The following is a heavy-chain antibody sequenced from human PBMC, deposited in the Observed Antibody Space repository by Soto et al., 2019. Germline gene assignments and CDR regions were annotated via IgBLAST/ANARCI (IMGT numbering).Heavy chain of an antibody. CDR1: GFTFSSSW. D-gene: IGHD3-22*01. CDR3: ARGGWDYFSSGGYLGFDY. Sequence: QLVESGGGLVQPGGSLRLSCAASGFTFSSSWMTWVRQAPGKGLEWVANIKHDGSEKYYLDSVKGRFTISRDNAKDALYLPMNSPRVEDPAVYYCARGGWDYFSSGGYLGFDYRGQGTRVTVPS. J-gene: IGHJ4*02. CDR2: IKHDGSEK. V-gene: IGHV3-7*03.